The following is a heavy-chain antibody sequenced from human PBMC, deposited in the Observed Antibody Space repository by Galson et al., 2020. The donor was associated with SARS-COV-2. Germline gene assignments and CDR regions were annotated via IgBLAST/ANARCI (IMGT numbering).Heavy chain of an antibody. CDR1: GFTFSSYG. D-gene: IGHD3-22*01. Sequence: TGGSLRLSCAASGFTFSSYGMHWVRQAPGKGLEWVAVIWYDGSNKYYADSVKGRFTISRDNSKNTLYLQMNSLRAEDTAVYYCAREGHYDSSGPGLDYWGQGTLVTVSS. V-gene: IGHV3-33*01. J-gene: IGHJ4*02. CDR2: IWYDGSNK. CDR3: AREGHYDSSGPGLDY.